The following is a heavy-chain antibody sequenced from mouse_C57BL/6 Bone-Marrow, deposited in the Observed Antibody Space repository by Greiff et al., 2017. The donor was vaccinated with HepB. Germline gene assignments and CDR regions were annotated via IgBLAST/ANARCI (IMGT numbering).Heavy chain of an antibody. D-gene: IGHD1-1*01. J-gene: IGHJ1*03. CDR1: GYTFTSYG. V-gene: IGHV1-81*01. CDR2: IYPRSGNT. Sequence: QVQLQQSGAELARPGASVKLSCKASGYTFTSYGISWVQQRTGQGLEWIGEIYPRSGNTYYNEKFKGKATLTADKSSSTAYMELRSLTSEDSAVYCGASFITTVVAWYVDVWGTGTTVTVSS. CDR3: ASFITTVVAWYVDV.